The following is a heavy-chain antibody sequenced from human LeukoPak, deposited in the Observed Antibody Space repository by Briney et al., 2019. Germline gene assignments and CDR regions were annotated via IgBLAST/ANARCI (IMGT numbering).Heavy chain of an antibody. D-gene: IGHD1-26*01. V-gene: IGHV1-3*03. CDR2: INADNGNT. J-gene: IGHJ6*03. CDR1: GYTFTNYA. CDR3: ARDSGSIYYYYYMDV. Sequence: GASVKVSCKASGYTFTNYAIHWVRQAPGQRLEWMGWINADNGNTKYSQEFQGIVTITRDTSASTAYMELSGLRSEDMAVYYCARDSGSIYYYYYMDVWGKGTTVTVSS.